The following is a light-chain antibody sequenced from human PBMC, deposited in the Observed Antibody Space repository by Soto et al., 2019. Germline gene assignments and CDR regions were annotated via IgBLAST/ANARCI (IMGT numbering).Light chain of an antibody. CDR1: QSVSNY. CDR3: QQYSGYPQT. J-gene: IGKJ1*01. CDR2: GAS. Sequence: EIVLTQSPCTLSLSPGERATLSCRASQSVSNYLAWYQRKPGQAPRLLIYGASSWATGIPARFSGSGSGTDFTLTISRLEPEDFAAYYCQQYSGYPQTFGQGTQVEIK. V-gene: IGKV3-20*01.